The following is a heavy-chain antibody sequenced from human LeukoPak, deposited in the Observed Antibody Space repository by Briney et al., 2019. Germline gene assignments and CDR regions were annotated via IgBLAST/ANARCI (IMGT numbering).Heavy chain of an antibody. J-gene: IGHJ4*02. CDR3: ATAPAYCGGDCYPGALDY. CDR1: GYTLTELS. V-gene: IGHV1-24*01. Sequence: ASVKVSCKVSGYTLTELSMHWVRQAPGKGLEWKGGFDPEDGETIYAQKFQGGVTMTEDTSTDTAYMELSSLRSEDTAVYYCATAPAYCGGDCYPGALDYWGQGTLVTVSS. D-gene: IGHD2-21*02. CDR2: FDPEDGET.